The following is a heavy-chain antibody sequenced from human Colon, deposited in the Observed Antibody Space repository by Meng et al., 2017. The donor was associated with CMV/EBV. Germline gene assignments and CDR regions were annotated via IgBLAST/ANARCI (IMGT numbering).Heavy chain of an antibody. CDR1: GYTFTAHH. CDR3: VRESWYFDF. J-gene: IGHJ4*02. Sequence: QVQLVQSGSEGKQPGASVKGSCKTSGYTFTAHHLHWVRQAPGQGLEWMGWIYPQDGGTYFAQKFQDRVTLTRDTSITTAYMELSGLTSDDTAIYYCVRESWYFDFWGEGTLVTVSS. CDR2: IYPQDGGT. D-gene: IGHD6-13*01. V-gene: IGHV1-2*02.